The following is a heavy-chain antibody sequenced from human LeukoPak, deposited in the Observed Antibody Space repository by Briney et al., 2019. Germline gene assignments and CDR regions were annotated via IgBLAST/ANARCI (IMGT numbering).Heavy chain of an antibody. V-gene: IGHV3-48*04. CDR3: ARRQALWSIVVVPAAMEDYYYYGMDV. CDR1: GFTFSSYS. D-gene: IGHD2-2*01. CDR2: ISSSSSTI. J-gene: IGHJ6*02. Sequence: PGGSLRLSCAASGFTFSSYSMNWVRQAPGKGLEWVSYISSSSSTIYYADSVKGRFTISRDNAKNSLYLQMNSLRAEDTAVYYCARRQALWSIVVVPAAMEDYYYYGMDVWGQGTTVTVSS.